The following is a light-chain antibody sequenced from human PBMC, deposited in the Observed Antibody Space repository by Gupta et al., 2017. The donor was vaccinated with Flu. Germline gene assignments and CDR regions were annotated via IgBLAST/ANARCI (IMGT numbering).Light chain of an antibody. CDR1: QSISSN. V-gene: IGKV3-15*01. CDR3: QQYDDWPPFT. Sequence: EIVMPQSPDTLSVSPGERATLSCRASQSISSNLAWYQHKPGLAPRLLIFGASTRATGIADRFSGSGSGTEFTLTISSLESEDFAVYYCQQYDDWPPFTFGQGTRLEIK. J-gene: IGKJ5*01. CDR2: GAS.